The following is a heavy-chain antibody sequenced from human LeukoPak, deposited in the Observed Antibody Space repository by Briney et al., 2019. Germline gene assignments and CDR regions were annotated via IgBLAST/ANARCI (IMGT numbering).Heavy chain of an antibody. V-gene: IGHV4-39*01. J-gene: IGHJ4*02. CDR1: GGFISSSSYY. CDR2: IYYSGST. CDR3: ARRPYRYGDQYYCDY. Sequence: SETLSLTCTVSGGFISSSSYYWGWIRQPPGKGLEWIGSIYYSGSTYYNPSLKSRVTISVDTSKNQFSLKLSSVTAADTAVYYCARRPYRYGDQYYCDYWGQGTLVTVSS. D-gene: IGHD4-17*01.